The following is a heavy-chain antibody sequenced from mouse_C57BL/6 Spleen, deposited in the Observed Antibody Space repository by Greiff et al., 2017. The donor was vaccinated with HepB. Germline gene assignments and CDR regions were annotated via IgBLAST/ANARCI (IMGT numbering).Heavy chain of an antibody. D-gene: IGHD3-2*02. CDR3: ARGRSGRGYAMDY. CDR2: ISSGSSTI. CDR1: GFTFSDYG. V-gene: IGHV5-17*01. J-gene: IGHJ4*01. Sequence: EVNLVESGGGLVKPGGSLKLSCAASGFTFSDYGMHWVRQAPEKGLEWVAYISSGSSTIYYADTVKGRFTISRDNAKNTLFLQMTSLRSEDTAMYYCARGRSGRGYAMDYWGQGTSVTVSS.